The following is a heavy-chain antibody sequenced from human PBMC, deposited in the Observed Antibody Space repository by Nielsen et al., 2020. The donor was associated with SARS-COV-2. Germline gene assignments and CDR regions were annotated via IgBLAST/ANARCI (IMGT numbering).Heavy chain of an antibody. J-gene: IGHJ4*02. CDR3: AREIVATEGPGLDY. CDR2: IIPILGIA. Sequence: SVKVSCKASGGTFSSYTISWVRQAPGQGLEWMGRIIPILGIANYAQKFQGRVTITADKSTSTAYMELSSLRSEDTAVYYCAREIVATEGPGLDYWGQGTLVTVSS. D-gene: IGHD5-12*01. V-gene: IGHV1-69*02. CDR1: GGTFSSYT.